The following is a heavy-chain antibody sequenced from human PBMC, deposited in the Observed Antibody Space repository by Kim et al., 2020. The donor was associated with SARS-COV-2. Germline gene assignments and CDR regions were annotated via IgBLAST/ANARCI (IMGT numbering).Heavy chain of an antibody. CDR2: IWYDGSNK. CDR1: GFTFSSYG. D-gene: IGHD2-15*01. V-gene: IGHV3-33*06. CDR3: AKEYCSGGSCYWSYYYYGMDV. Sequence: GGSLRLSCAASGFTFSSYGMHWVRQAPGKGLEWVAVIWYDGSNKYYADSVKGRFTISRDNSKNTLYLQMNSLRAEDTAVYYCAKEYCSGGSCYWSYYYYGMDVWGQGTTVTVSS. J-gene: IGHJ6*02.